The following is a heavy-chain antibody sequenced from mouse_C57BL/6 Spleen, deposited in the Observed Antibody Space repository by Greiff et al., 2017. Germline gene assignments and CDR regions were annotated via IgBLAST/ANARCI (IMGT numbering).Heavy chain of an antibody. CDR3: ARAAGDAMDY. D-gene: IGHD6-1*01. CDR1: GYAFSSYW. J-gene: IGHJ4*01. CDR2: LYPGAGDT. Sequence: QVQLQQSGAELVKPGASVKISCKASGYAFSSYWMNWVKQRPGKGLEWIGQLYPGAGDTNNNGKFKGKATLTADKSSSTAYMQLSSRTSEDSAIYFCARAAGDAMDYWGQGTSVTVSS. V-gene: IGHV1-80*01.